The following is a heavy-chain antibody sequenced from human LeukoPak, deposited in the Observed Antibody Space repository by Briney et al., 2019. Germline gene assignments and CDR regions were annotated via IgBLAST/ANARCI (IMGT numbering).Heavy chain of an antibody. CDR2: IYSAGST. D-gene: IGHD3-10*01. V-gene: IGHV3-53*01. CDR3: ARTRGSHPSPFDS. CDR1: GFTFSDHY. J-gene: IGHJ4*02. Sequence: PGGSLRLSCAASGFTFSDHYMDWVRQAPGKGLEWVSFIYSAGSTHYSDSVKGRFTISIDNSKNTLYLQMNSLRAEDTAVYYCARTRGSHPSPFDSWGQGALVTVSS.